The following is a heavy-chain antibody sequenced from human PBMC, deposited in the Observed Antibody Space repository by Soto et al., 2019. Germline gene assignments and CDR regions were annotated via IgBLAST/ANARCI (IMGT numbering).Heavy chain of an antibody. V-gene: IGHV3-48*01. J-gene: IGHJ4*02. CDR1: GFTFSSYT. CDR2: ISLSGSDM. D-gene: IGHD3-10*01. CDR3: VRDHIWSFYY. Sequence: GGSLRLSCAASGFTFSSYTMNWVRQAPGKGLEWVSYISLSGSDMYYAGSVKGRFTISRDNAKNSLSLQMNSLRAEDTAVYYCVRDHIWSFYYWGQGSPVTVSS.